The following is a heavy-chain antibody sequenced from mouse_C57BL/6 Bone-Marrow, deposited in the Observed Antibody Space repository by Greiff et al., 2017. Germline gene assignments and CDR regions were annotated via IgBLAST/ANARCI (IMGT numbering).Heavy chain of an antibody. Sequence: EVKLMESGPGLVKPSQSLSLTCSVTGYSITSGYYWNWIRQFPGNKLEWMGYISYDGSNNYNPSLKNRISITRDTSKNQFFLKLNSVTTEDTATYYCARGGTTVVPSYFDVWGTGTTVTVSS. CDR2: ISYDGSN. D-gene: IGHD1-1*01. J-gene: IGHJ1*03. CDR1: GYSITSGYY. V-gene: IGHV3-6*01. CDR3: ARGGTTVVPSYFDV.